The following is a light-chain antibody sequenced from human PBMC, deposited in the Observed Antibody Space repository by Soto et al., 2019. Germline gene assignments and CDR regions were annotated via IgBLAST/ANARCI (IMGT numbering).Light chain of an antibody. Sequence: EIVRTKSPATLSVAPGERATLSCRASQSVSSNLAWYQQKPGQAPRLLIYGASTRATGIPARFSGSGSGTEFTLTISSLQSEDFAVYYCQQYNNWPPFTFGPGTKVDIK. J-gene: IGKJ3*01. CDR2: GAS. CDR1: QSVSSN. CDR3: QQYNNWPPFT. V-gene: IGKV3-15*01.